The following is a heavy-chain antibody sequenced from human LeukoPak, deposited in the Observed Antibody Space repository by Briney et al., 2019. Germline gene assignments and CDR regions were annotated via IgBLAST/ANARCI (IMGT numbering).Heavy chain of an antibody. Sequence: SETLTLTCTFSDGSISSSSYYWGWIRQPPRKGLEWLGRIYYSGSTYYNPSLKSRVTISVDTSKNQFSLKLSSVTAADTAVYYCARGRYYYDSSGYPNDAFDIWGQGTMVTVSS. CDR1: DGSISSSSYY. V-gene: IGHV4-39*01. CDR3: ARGRYYYDSSGYPNDAFDI. D-gene: IGHD3-22*01. CDR2: IYYSGST. J-gene: IGHJ3*02.